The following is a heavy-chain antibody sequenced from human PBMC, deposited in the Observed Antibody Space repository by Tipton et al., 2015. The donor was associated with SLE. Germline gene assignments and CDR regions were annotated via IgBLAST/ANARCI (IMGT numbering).Heavy chain of an antibody. Sequence: SLRLSCSASGFTLDDDAMHWVRQAPGKGLEWVSGISWNSDNIGYADSVKGRFTVSRDNAKNSLYLQMNSLRPEDTAVYYCAKQISRKYGDFPDYWGQGTLVTVSS. V-gene: IGHV3-9*01. J-gene: IGHJ4*02. CDR1: GFTLDDDA. CDR3: AKQISRKYGDFPDY. D-gene: IGHD4-17*01. CDR2: ISWNSDNI.